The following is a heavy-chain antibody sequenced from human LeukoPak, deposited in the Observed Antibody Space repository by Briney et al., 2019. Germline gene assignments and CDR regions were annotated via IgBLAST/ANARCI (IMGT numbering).Heavy chain of an antibody. CDR3: ARVRLGRGLDY. CDR1: GDSISSSY. D-gene: IGHD6-19*01. CDR2: IHTSGST. V-gene: IGHV4-4*07. Sequence: SETLSLTWTDSGDSISSSYWGWIRQPAGKGLEWIGRIHTSGSTYYSPSLKSRVTMSVDTSTNQFSLKLSSVTAADTAMYYCARVRLGRGLDYWGQGTLVTVSS. J-gene: IGHJ4*02.